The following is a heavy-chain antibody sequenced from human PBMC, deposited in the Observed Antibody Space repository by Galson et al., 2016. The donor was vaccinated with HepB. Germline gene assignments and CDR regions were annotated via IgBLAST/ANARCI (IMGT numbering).Heavy chain of an antibody. V-gene: IGHV4-39*01. D-gene: IGHD1-26*01. CDR3: GGSVGATSFDY. Sequence: ETLSLTCTVSGGSISSTSYYWAWIRQPPGKGLEWIGSIYYTGSTYYNPSLKSRVTISVDASKNQFSLKLSSVTAADTAVFFCGGSVGATSFDYWGRGTLVTVAS. CDR1: GGSISSTSYY. J-gene: IGHJ4*02. CDR2: IYYTGST.